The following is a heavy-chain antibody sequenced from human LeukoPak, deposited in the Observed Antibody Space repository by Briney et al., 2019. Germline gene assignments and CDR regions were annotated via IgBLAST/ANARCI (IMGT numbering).Heavy chain of an antibody. Sequence: GGSLRLSCAASGFTFSSYWMHWVRQAPGKGLEWVSGISGSGSNTYYADSVKGRFTISRDNSKNTLYLQMNSLRAEDTAIYYCAKESGDDFDYWGQGTLVTVSS. V-gene: IGHV3-23*01. CDR3: AKESGDDFDY. J-gene: IGHJ4*02. CDR1: GFTFSSYW. CDR2: ISGSGSNT. D-gene: IGHD5-24*01.